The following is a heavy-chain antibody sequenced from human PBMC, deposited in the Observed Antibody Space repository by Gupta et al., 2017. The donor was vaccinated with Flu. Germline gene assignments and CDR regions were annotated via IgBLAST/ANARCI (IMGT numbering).Heavy chain of an antibody. V-gene: IGHV3-9*01. CDR3: AKAGAGGWFGESVFDY. D-gene: IGHD3-10*01. CDR2: ISWNSGSI. J-gene: IGHJ4*02. Sequence: GVRQAPGKGLEWVSGISWNSGSIGYADSVKGRFTISRDNAKNSLYLQMNSLRAEDTALYYCAKAGAGGWFGESVFDYWGQGTLVTVSS.